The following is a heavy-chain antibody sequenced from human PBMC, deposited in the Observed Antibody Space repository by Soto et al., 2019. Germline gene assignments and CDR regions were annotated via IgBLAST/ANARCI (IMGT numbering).Heavy chain of an antibody. Sequence: ASVKVSCKASGYTSTRSGISWVRQAPGQGPEWMGWISSYNGDTNYAQTFQGRVTMTTDTSTSTAYMELRSLRSDDTAVYYCASEGVAPYYYYGMDVWGQGTPVTVAS. V-gene: IGHV1-18*01. J-gene: IGHJ6*02. CDR1: GYTSTRSG. CDR3: ASEGVAPYYYYGMDV. D-gene: IGHD5-12*01. CDR2: ISSYNGDT.